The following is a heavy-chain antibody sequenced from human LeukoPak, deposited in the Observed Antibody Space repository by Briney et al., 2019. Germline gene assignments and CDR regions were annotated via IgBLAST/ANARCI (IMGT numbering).Heavy chain of an antibody. CDR1: GFTFSSYA. J-gene: IGHJ4*02. CDR3: AKGGPMIVVVIFDY. D-gene: IGHD3-22*01. CDR2: ISGSGGST. V-gene: IGHV3-23*01. Sequence: GGSLRLSCAASGFTFSSYAMSWVRQAPGKGLQWVSTISGSGGSTYYADSVKGRFTISRDNSKNTLYLQMNSLRAEDTAIYYCAKGGPMIVVVIFDYWGQGTLVTVSS.